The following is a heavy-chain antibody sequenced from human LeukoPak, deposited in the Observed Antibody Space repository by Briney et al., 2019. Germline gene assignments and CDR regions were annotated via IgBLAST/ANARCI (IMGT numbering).Heavy chain of an antibody. CDR3: VRGVGVSRFNYLDP. Sequence: GGSLRLSCAASGFPFSDYYMSWIRQAPGKGLEWVSFIISSSSYTNYADSVKGRFTISRDNAKNSLFLQMNSLRAEDTAVYYCVRGVGVSRFNYLDPWGQGTLVIVSS. CDR2: IISSSSYT. CDR1: GFPFSDYY. D-gene: IGHD5-24*01. J-gene: IGHJ5*02. V-gene: IGHV3-11*05.